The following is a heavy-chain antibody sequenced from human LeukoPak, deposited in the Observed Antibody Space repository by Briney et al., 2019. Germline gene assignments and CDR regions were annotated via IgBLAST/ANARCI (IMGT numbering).Heavy chain of an antibody. CDR3: AGGRYCSSTSCRGVFDY. Sequence: PSETLSLTCAVYGGSFSGYYWSWIRQPPGKGLQWIGEINHSRSTNYNPSLKSRVTISVDTSKNQFSLKLSSVTAADTAVYYCAGGRYCSSTSCRGVFDYWGQGTLVTVSS. V-gene: IGHV4-34*01. CDR2: INHSRST. D-gene: IGHD2-2*01. CDR1: GGSFSGYY. J-gene: IGHJ4*02.